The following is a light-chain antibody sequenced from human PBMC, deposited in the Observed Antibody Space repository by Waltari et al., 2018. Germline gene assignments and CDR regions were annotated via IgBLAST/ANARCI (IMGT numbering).Light chain of an antibody. CDR1: QNIKIW. CDR3: QQDDTYPWT. Sequence: DIQMTQSPSTLSASVGDRVTITCRASQNIKIWLTWYQQKPGKAPNRLSYKASSLQRGVPSRFSGSGSGTEFALTINSLQPDDLATYYCQQDDTYPWTFGHGTKVEIK. V-gene: IGKV1-5*03. J-gene: IGKJ1*01. CDR2: KAS.